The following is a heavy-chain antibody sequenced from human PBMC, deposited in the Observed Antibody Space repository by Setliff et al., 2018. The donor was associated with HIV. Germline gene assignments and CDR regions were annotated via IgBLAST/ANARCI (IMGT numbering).Heavy chain of an antibody. D-gene: IGHD1-26*01. Sequence: GASVNVSCKASGYTFTGYYMHWARQAPGPGLEWMGWINPNRGGTNYAQKFQGRVTMTRDTSISTGYMELTRLRSDDTAVYYCARVVGADNWFDPWGQGTLVTVSS. CDR3: ARVVGADNWFDP. CDR1: GYTFTGYY. CDR2: INPNRGGT. J-gene: IGHJ5*02. V-gene: IGHV1-2*02.